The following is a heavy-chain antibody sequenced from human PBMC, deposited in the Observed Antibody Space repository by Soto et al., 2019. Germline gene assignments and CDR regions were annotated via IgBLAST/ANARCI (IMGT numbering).Heavy chain of an antibody. CDR1: GGSVSSGSYY. CDR2: IYYSGST. D-gene: IGHD2-2*01. V-gene: IGHV4-61*01. J-gene: IGHJ6*02. CDR3: ARSAGGYIGLVPADYNYGRDV. Sequence: QVQLQESGPGLVKPSETLSLTCTVSGGSVSSGSYYWSWIRQPPGKGLEWIGYIYYSGSTNYNPSLKSRVTISADTSKNQFSRKLSSVTAADTAVYYCARSAGGYIGLVPADYNYGRDVWGQGTTVTVSS.